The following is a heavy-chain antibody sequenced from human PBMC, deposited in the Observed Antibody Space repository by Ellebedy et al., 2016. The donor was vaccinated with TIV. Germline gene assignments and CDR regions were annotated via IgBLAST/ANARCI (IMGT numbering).Heavy chain of an antibody. CDR2: IIPIFGTA. CDR1: GGTFSSYA. CDR3: AKPIAVADYYGMDV. J-gene: IGHJ6*02. Sequence: ASVKVSCKASGGTFSSYAISWVRQAPGQGLEWMGGIIPIFGTANYAQKFQGRVTITADESTSTAYMELSSLRSEDTAVYYCAKPIAVADYYGMDVWGQGTTVTVSS. V-gene: IGHV1-69*13. D-gene: IGHD6-19*01.